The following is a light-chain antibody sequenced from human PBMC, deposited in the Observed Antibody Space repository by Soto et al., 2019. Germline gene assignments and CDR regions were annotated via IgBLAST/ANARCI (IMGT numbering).Light chain of an antibody. J-gene: IGKJ1*01. V-gene: IGKV3-20*01. CDR3: QQYHSPHLT. Sequence: DIVLRQSPGTLSLSPGQRATLSCRASQNIRSNYIAWFQQKPGQPPRLLIYGAINRATGIPARFSGSGSGTEFSLTISSLEPDDVVGYSCQQYHSPHLTFGRGTKVEIK. CDR2: GAI. CDR1: QNIRSNY.